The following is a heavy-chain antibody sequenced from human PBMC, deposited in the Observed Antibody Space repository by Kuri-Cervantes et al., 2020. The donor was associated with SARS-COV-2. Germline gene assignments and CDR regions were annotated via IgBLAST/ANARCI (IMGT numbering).Heavy chain of an antibody. Sequence: GESLKISCATSGFTFSSYIMNWVRQAPGEGLEWVSYISSSSSTIYYEDPVKGRFTISRDNAKNSLYLHMNSLRAEDTAVYYCAREIGEDYSDYLDWVAFVIWGQGKTV. V-gene: IGHV3-48*04. CDR2: ISSSSSTI. CDR1: GFTFSSYI. CDR3: AREIGEDYSDYLDWVAFVI. D-gene: IGHD4-11*01. J-gene: IGHJ3*02.